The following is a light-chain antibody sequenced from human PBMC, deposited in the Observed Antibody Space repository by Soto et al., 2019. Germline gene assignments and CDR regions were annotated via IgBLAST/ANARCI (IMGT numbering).Light chain of an antibody. CDR1: QSVSSY. CDR2: DPS. Sequence: EIVLTQSPATLSLSPGERATLSCRASQSVSSYLAWYQQKPGQAPRLLNYDPSNRATGIPARFSGSGSGTDFALTISSLEPEDFAFYYCQQRSNWPPLWTFGQGTKVEIK. J-gene: IGKJ1*01. V-gene: IGKV3-11*01. CDR3: QQRSNWPPLWT.